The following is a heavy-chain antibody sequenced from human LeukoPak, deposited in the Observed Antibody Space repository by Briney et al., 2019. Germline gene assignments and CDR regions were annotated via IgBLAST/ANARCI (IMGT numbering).Heavy chain of an antibody. CDR3: ARGRNYYGSGSYYRLYAFDI. CDR1: GESLNSYY. V-gene: IGHV4-34*01. CDR2: IYESGTT. Sequence: SETLSLTCAVYGESLNSYYWSWVRQPPGEGLEWIGEIYESGTTKYNPSLKSRVTISVDTSKNQFSLKLSSVTAADTAVYYCARGRNYYGSGSYYRLYAFDIWGQGTMVTVSS. D-gene: IGHD3-10*01. J-gene: IGHJ3*02.